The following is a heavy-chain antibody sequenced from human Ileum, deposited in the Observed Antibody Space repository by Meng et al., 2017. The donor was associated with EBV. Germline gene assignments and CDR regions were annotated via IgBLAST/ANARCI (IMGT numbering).Heavy chain of an antibody. D-gene: IGHD3-10*01. CDR2: VYHDGAT. Sequence: QVQRHESGRGLVMPSGTLPLPRAVVGDSVSGSDWWSWVCQPPGKGLEWIGEVYHDGATNYHPSLKSRVTISLDKSKNEVNLHLNSLTAADTAVYFCARSSPIVRGLDYWGQGTLVTVSS. CDR1: GDSVSGSDW. V-gene: IGHV4-4*02. CDR3: ARSSPIVRGLDY. J-gene: IGHJ4*02.